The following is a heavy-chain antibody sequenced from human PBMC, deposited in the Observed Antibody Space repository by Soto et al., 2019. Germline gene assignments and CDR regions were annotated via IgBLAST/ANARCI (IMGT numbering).Heavy chain of an antibody. Sequence: GESLKISCKGSGYSFTSYWIGWVRQMPGKGLEWMGIIYPGDSDTRYSPSFQGQVTISADKSISTAYLQWSSLKASDTAMYYCARFSLPLGTIFGMVNDYYYGMDVWGQGTTVTVSS. CDR3: ARFSLPLGTIFGMVNDYYYGMDV. CDR2: IYPGDSDT. CDR1: GYSFTSYW. J-gene: IGHJ6*02. V-gene: IGHV5-51*01. D-gene: IGHD3-3*01.